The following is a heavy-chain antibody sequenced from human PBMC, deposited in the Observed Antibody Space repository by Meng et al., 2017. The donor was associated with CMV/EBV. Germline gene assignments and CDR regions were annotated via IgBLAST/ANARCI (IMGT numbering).Heavy chain of an antibody. J-gene: IGHJ3*02. Sequence: GGSLRLSCAASGFTFDDYGMSWVRQAPGKGLEWVSGINWNGGSTGYADSVKGRFTISRDNAKNSLYLQMNSLRAEDTALYHCARDSVPAATVALKVGAFDIWGQGTMVTVSS. CDR1: GFTFDDYG. CDR3: ARDSVPAATVALKVGAFDI. CDR2: INWNGGST. D-gene: IGHD2-2*01. V-gene: IGHV3-20*01.